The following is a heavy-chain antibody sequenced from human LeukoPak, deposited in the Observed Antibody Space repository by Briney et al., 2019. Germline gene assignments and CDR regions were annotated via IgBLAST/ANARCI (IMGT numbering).Heavy chain of an antibody. J-gene: IGHJ6*02. CDR2: IYHTGTT. CDR3: ARDLRQQLVRGLLLVGYYGMDV. V-gene: IGHV4-38-2*02. CDR1: GFSISNNYY. D-gene: IGHD6-13*01. Sequence: SETLSLTCTVSGFSISNNYYWGWIRQPPGKGLEWIGNIYHTGTTYYNPSLKSRVTISVDTSKNQFSLKLSSVTAADTAVYYCARDLRQQLVRGLLLVGYYGMDVWGQGTTVTVSS.